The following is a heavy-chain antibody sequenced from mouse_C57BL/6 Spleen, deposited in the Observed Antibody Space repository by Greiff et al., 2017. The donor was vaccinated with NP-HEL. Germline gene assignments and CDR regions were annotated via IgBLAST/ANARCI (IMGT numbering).Heavy chain of an antibody. V-gene: IGHV5-6*01. D-gene: IGHD1-1*01. CDR2: ISSGGSYT. J-gene: IGHJ4*01. Sequence: EVQGVESGGDLVKPGGSLKLSCAASGFTFSSYGMSWVRQTPDKRLEWVATISSGGSYTYYPDSVKGRFTISRDNAKNTLYLQMSSLKSEDTAMYYCARRPTTVVATDAMDYWGQGTSVTVSS. CDR1: GFTFSSYG. CDR3: ARRPTTVVATDAMDY.